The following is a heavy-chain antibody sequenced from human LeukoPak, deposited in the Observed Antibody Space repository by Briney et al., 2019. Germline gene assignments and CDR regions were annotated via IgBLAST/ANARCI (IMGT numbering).Heavy chain of an antibody. Sequence: GASVKVSCKASGYTFTSYGISWVRQAPGQGLEWMGWISAYNGNTNYAQKLQGRATMTTDTSTSTAYMELRSLRSDDTAVYYCARDSVVTPRLAPDYWGQGTLVTVSS. CDR2: ISAYNGNT. J-gene: IGHJ4*02. CDR3: ARDSVVTPRLAPDY. CDR1: GYTFTSYG. D-gene: IGHD2-21*02. V-gene: IGHV1-18*01.